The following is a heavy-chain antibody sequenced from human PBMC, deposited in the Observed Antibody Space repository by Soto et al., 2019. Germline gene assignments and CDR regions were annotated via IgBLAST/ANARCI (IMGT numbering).Heavy chain of an antibody. J-gene: IGHJ4*02. V-gene: IGHV1-18*01. Sequence: QVQLVQSGAEVKKPGASVKVSCKTSGYNFTTYGVSWVRQAPGQGLEWMGWISGHNGHTNYAQTFQGRVTMTTDTSTTTAHMELRSLRSDDPAGYYCARYQPYSTGYSYFDHWGQGTLAIVTS. CDR2: ISGHNGHT. CDR1: GYNFTTYG. D-gene: IGHD6-19*01. CDR3: ARYQPYSTGYSYFDH.